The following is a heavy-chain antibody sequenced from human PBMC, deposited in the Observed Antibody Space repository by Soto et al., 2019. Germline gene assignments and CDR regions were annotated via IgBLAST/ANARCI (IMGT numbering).Heavy chain of an antibody. Sequence: GGSLRLSCVVSGFTVSKNYMSWVRQAPGKGLEWVSIIYSGGSTDYADSVKGRFTISRDHPKNTLYLQMTSLRPEDTALYYCARPLDYGDYIDYWGQGTLVTVSS. D-gene: IGHD4-17*01. CDR3: ARPLDYGDYIDY. J-gene: IGHJ4*02. CDR1: GFTVSKNY. CDR2: IYSGGST. V-gene: IGHV3-66*01.